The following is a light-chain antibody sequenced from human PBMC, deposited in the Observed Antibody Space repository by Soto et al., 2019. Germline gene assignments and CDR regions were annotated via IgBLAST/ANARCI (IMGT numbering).Light chain of an antibody. Sequence: QLVLTQSPSASASLGASVKLTCTLSSGHSSYAIAWHQKQPGKGPRYLMDLNNDGSHTKGDGIPDRFSGSSSGADRYLIISSFQSEDEADYYCQTWGTGFQFFGAGTTLTVL. J-gene: IGLJ2*01. CDR1: SGHSSYA. V-gene: IGLV4-69*01. CDR2: LNNDGSH. CDR3: QTWGTGFQF.